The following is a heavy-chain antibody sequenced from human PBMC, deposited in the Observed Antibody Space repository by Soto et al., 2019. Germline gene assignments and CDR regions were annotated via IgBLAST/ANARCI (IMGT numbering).Heavy chain of an antibody. D-gene: IGHD6-19*01. Sequence: PGESLKISCTGSGYSFTSYWIGLVRQMPGKGLEWMGIIYPGDSDTRYSPSFQGQVTISADKSISTAYLQWSSLKASDTAMYYCARAVAGFEPVLDYGMDVWGQGTTVTVSS. CDR1: GYSFTSYW. CDR3: ARAVAGFEPVLDYGMDV. V-gene: IGHV5-51*01. CDR2: IYPGDSDT. J-gene: IGHJ6*02.